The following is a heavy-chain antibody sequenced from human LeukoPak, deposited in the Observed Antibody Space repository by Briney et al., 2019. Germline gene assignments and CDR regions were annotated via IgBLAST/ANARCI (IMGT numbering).Heavy chain of an antibody. CDR2: INPNSGGT. CDR3: ARDIGQQREFGMDV. D-gene: IGHD6-13*01. Sequence: GASVKVSCKASGYTFTSYGISWVRQAPGQGLEWMGRINPNSGGTNYAQKFQGRVTMTRDMSISTAYMELSRLTSDDTAVYYCARDIGQQREFGMDVWGQGTTVTVSS. J-gene: IGHJ6*02. V-gene: IGHV1-2*06. CDR1: GYTFTSYG.